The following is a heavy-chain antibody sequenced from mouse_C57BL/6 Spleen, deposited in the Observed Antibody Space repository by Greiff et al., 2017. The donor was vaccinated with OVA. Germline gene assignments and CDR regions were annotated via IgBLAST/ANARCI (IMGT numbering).Heavy chain of an antibody. CDR3: TRLHYYAMDY. J-gene: IGHJ4*01. CDR2: IDPETGGT. CDR1: GYTFTDYE. V-gene: IGHV1-15*01. Sequence: QVQLQQSGAELVRPGASVTLSCKASGYTFTDYEMHWVKQTPVHGLEWIGAIDPETGGTAYNQKFKGMAILTADKSSSTAYMKLRSLTAKDTAVYYCTRLHYYAMDYWGQGTSVTVSS.